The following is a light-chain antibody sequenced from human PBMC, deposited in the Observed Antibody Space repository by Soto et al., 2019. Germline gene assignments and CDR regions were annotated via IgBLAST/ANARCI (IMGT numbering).Light chain of an antibody. Sequence: EMVKTQSPAILSVSPGESATLSCRAIQSVNSNYLAWYQQHPGQPPRLLIYAISTRATGIPARFSGSGSGTEFSLTISSLQSEDFAVYYCQQYSKWPITFGQGTRLEIK. J-gene: IGKJ5*01. V-gene: IGKV3-15*01. CDR3: QQYSKWPIT. CDR1: QSVNSN. CDR2: AIS.